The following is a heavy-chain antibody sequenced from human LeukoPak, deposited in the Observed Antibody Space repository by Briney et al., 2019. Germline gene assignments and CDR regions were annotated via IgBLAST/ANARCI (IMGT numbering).Heavy chain of an antibody. J-gene: IGHJ5*02. CDR1: GFTFSSYG. D-gene: IGHD3-10*01. CDR3: ARAQYYYGSGSYPFDP. Sequence: PGGSLRLSCAASGFTFSSYGMHWVRQAPGKGLEWVAFIRYDGSNKYYADSVKGRFTTSRDNSKNTLYLQMNSLRAEDTAVYYCARAQYYYGSGSYPFDPWGQGTLVTVSS. CDR2: IRYDGSNK. V-gene: IGHV3-30*02.